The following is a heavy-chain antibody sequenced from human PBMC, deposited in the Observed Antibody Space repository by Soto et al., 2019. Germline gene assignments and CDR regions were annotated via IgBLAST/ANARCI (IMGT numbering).Heavy chain of an antibody. CDR3: AKDHEAVVVAALYYYYYYGMDV. Sequence: TGGSLRLSCAASGFTFSSYGMHWVRQAPGKGLEWVAVISYDGSNKYYADSVKGRFTISRDNSKNTLYLQMNSLRAEDTAVYYCAKDHEAVVVAALYYYYYYGMDVWGQGTTVTVSS. V-gene: IGHV3-30*18. D-gene: IGHD2-15*01. CDR1: GFTFSSYG. J-gene: IGHJ6*02. CDR2: ISYDGSNK.